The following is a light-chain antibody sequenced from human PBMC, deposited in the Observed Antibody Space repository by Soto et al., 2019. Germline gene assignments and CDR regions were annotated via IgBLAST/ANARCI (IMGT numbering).Light chain of an antibody. J-gene: IGKJ5*01. V-gene: IGKV3-11*01. CDR3: QQRSNWPIT. CDR1: QTVRSY. Sequence: EIVLTPSPATLSLSRGERASRSCRPSQTVRSYLAWYQQKPGQAPRLLIYDASSRATGIPARFSGSGSGTDFTLTISSLEPEDFAVYYCQQRSNWPITFGQGTRLEI. CDR2: DAS.